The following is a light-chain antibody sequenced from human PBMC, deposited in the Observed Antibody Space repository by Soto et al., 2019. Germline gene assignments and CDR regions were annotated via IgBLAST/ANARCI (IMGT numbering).Light chain of an antibody. CDR1: QRVDDSH. J-gene: IGKJ5*01. CDR3: QQYRMSPNT. CDR2: GAS. V-gene: IGKV3-20*01. Sequence: EIVLRQSPGTVSLSQGERATLSCRASQRVDDSHLAWYQLRPGQAPRLLIYGASTRATGIPDRFSGSGSGTDFSLTIRGLKPEDFAVYYCQQYRMSPNTFGQGTRLEIK.